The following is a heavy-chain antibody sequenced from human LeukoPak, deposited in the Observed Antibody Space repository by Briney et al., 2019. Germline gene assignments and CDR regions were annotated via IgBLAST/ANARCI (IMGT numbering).Heavy chain of an antibody. CDR2: ISSNGVST. V-gene: IGHV3-64*01. CDR1: GFTLSSFA. J-gene: IGHJ4*02. CDR3: ARGSALMVYTMGDY. D-gene: IGHD2-8*01. Sequence: GGSLRLSCVASGFTLSSFAMHWVRQAPGKGLEYVSGISSNGVSTYYANSVKGRFSASRDNSKNTLYLQMGSLRADDMAVYYCARGSALMVYTMGDYWGQGSLVTVSS.